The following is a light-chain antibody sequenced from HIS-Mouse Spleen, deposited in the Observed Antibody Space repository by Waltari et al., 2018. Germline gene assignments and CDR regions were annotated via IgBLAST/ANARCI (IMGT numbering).Light chain of an antibody. CDR2: AAS. V-gene: IGLV3-10*01. Sequence: SYELTQPPSVSVSPGQTARITCSGDALPKKYASWYQQKSGQAPGRVIYAASKRPTGIPERFSGSSSGTMATLTISGAQVEDEADYYCYSTDSSGNHRVFGGGTKLTVL. J-gene: IGLJ2*01. CDR1: ALPKKY. CDR3: YSTDSSGNHRV.